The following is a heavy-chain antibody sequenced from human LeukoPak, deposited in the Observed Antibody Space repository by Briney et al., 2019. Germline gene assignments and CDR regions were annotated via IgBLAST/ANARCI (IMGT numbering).Heavy chain of an antibody. J-gene: IGHJ6*03. Sequence: GASVTVSCTASGGTFSSYAISWVRQAPGQGLEWMGGIIPIFGTANYAQTFQGRVTITADKSTSTAYMELSSLRSEDTAVYYCARDNEGGSSCINYYYMDVWGKGTTVTVSS. CDR3: ARDNEGGSSCINYYYMDV. D-gene: IGHD6-13*01. V-gene: IGHV1-69*06. CDR1: GGTFSSYA. CDR2: IIPIFGTA.